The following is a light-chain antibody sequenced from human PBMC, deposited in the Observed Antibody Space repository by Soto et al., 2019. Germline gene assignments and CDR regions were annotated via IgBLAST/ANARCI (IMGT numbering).Light chain of an antibody. CDR3: SSYAGSNNFGV. J-gene: IGLJ1*01. V-gene: IGLV2-14*01. CDR1: SSDVGGYNY. CDR2: EVS. Sequence: QSALTQPASVSGSPGQSITISCTGTSSDVGGYNYVSWYQQHPGKAPKLMIYEVSNRPSGVSNRFSGSKSGNTASLTISGLQADDEADYYCSSYAGSNNFGVFGTGTKLTVL.